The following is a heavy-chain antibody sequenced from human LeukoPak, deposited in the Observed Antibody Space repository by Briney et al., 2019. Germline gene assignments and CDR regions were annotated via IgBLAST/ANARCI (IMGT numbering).Heavy chain of an antibody. V-gene: IGHV3-23*01. D-gene: IGHD3-10*01. Sequence: PGGSLRLSCAASGFIFSNYGMNWVRQSPGKGLEWVSSISGSDDTTNYADSMKGRFTISRDKSKNILYLQMNSLRAEDTAIYYCAKSNGYGLVDIWGQGTMVTVSS. CDR3: AKSNGYGLVDI. CDR1: GFIFSNYG. CDR2: ISGSDDTT. J-gene: IGHJ3*02.